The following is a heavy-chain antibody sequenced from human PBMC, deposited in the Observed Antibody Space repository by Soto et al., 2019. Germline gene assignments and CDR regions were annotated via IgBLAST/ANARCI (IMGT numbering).Heavy chain of an antibody. CDR1: GGSISSGGYS. J-gene: IGHJ4*02. V-gene: IGHV4-30-2*01. D-gene: IGHD6-13*01. Sequence: QLQLQESGSGLVKPSQTLSLTCAVSGGSISSGGYSWSWIRQPPGKGLEWIGYIYHSGSTYYNPSLKSLVTIAVDRYKNQFSLKLSSVTAADTAVYYCARVHFIAAAGTSWGNYYFDYWGQGTLVTVSS. CDR2: IYHSGST. CDR3: ARVHFIAAAGTSWGNYYFDY.